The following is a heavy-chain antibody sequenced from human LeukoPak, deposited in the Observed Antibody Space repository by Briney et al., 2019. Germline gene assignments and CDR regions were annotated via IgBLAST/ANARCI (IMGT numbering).Heavy chain of an antibody. CDR3: AKDMGYYYDSSGYLAPYFDY. V-gene: IGHV3-9*01. Sequence: GGSLRLSCAASGFTFDDYAMHWVRQAPGKGLEWVSGISWNSGSIGYADSVKGRFTISRDNAKNSLYLQMNGLRAEDTALYYCAKDMGYYYDSSGYLAPYFDYWGQGTLVTVSS. D-gene: IGHD3-22*01. CDR2: ISWNSGSI. CDR1: GFTFDDYA. J-gene: IGHJ4*02.